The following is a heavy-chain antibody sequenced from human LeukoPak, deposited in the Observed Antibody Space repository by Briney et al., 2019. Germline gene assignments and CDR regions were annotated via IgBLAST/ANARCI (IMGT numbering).Heavy chain of an antibody. J-gene: IGHJ4*02. V-gene: IGHV4-34*01. CDR3: ARGRKFITYYYDSSGYYYSY. CDR2: INHSGST. CDR1: GGSFGNYY. D-gene: IGHD3-22*01. Sequence: SETLSLTCAVYGGSFGNYYWSWIRQPPGKGLEWIGEINHSGSTNYNPSLKSRVTISVDTSKNQFSLKLTSVTAADTAVYYCARGRKFITYYYDSSGYYYSYWGQGTLVTVSS.